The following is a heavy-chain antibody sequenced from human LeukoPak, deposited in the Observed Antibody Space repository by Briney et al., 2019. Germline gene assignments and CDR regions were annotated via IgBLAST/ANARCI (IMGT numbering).Heavy chain of an antibody. CDR3: AKHFTRRDAFDI. V-gene: IGHV3-30*02. Sequence: GGSLRLSCAASGFTFSSYGMHWVRQAPGKGLEWVAFIRYDGSNKYYADSVKGRFTISRDNSKNTLYLQMNSLRAEDTAVYYCAKHFTRRDAFDIWGQGTMVTVSS. D-gene: IGHD3-3*02. J-gene: IGHJ3*02. CDR1: GFTFSSYG. CDR2: IRYDGSNK.